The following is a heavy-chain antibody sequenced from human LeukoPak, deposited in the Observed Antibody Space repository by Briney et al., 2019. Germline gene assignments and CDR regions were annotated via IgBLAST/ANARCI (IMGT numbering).Heavy chain of an antibody. CDR1: GYTFTNYG. V-gene: IGHV1-18*01. D-gene: IGHD3-3*01. CDR3: ASTLITIFGVVIPYYFDY. J-gene: IGHJ4*02. Sequence: ASVKVSCKASGYTFTNYGISWVRQAPGQGLEWMGWISAYNGNTKYAQKFQGRVTITADESTSTAYMELSSLRSEDTAVYYCASTLITIFGVVIPYYFDYWGQGTLVTVSS. CDR2: ISAYNGNT.